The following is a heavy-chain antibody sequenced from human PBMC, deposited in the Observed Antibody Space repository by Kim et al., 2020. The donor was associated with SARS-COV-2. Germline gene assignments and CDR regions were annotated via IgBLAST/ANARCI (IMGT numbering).Heavy chain of an antibody. CDR1: GFTFSSYS. CDR3: ARVGLLRRWGLTAIDY. D-gene: IGHD1-26*01. Sequence: GGSLRLSCAASGFTFSSYSMNWVRQAPGKGLEWVSYISSSSSTIYYADSVKGRFTISRDNAKNSLYLQMNSLRDEDTAVYYCARVGLLRRWGLTAIDYWGQGTLVTVSS. J-gene: IGHJ4*02. CDR2: ISSSSSTI. V-gene: IGHV3-48*02.